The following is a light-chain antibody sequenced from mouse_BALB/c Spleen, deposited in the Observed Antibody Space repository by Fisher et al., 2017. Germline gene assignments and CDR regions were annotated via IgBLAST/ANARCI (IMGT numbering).Light chain of an antibody. V-gene: IGKV4-58*01. CDR2: RTS. J-gene: IGKJ1*01. Sequence: DIVMTQTTAIMSASPGEKVTMTCRASSSVSSSYLHWYQQKSGASPKPLIHRTSNLASGVPARFSGSGSGTSYSLTISSMEAEDAATYYCQQWSSNPWTFGGGTKLEIK. CDR3: QQWSSNPWT. CDR1: SSVSSSY.